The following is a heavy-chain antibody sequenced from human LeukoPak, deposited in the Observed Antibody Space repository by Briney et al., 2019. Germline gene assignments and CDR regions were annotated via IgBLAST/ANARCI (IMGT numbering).Heavy chain of an antibody. D-gene: IGHD4-17*01. CDR2: IIPIFGTA. CDR1: GGTFSSYA. CDR3: ARDYGDQYNWFDP. J-gene: IGHJ5*02. V-gene: IGHV1-69*01. Sequence: ASVKVSCKASGGTFSSYAISWVRQAPGQGLKWMGGIIPIFGTANYAQKFQGRVTITADESTSTAYMELSSLRSEDTAVYYCARDYGDQYNWFDPWGQGTLVTVSS.